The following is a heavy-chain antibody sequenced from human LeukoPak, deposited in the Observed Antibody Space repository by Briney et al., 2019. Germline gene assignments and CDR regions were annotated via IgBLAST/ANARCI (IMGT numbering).Heavy chain of an antibody. J-gene: IGHJ4*02. CDR1: GFTFSSYS. Sequence: GGSLRLSCAASGFTFSSYSMNWVRQAPGKGLEWVSSISSSSSYIYYADSVKGRFTISRDNAKNSPYLQMNSLRAEDTAVYYCARDNWNYPLDYWGQGTLVTVSS. CDR2: ISSSSSYI. CDR3: ARDNWNYPLDY. V-gene: IGHV3-21*01. D-gene: IGHD1-7*01.